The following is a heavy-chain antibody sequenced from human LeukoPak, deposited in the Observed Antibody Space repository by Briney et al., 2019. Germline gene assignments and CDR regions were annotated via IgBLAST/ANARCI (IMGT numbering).Heavy chain of an antibody. J-gene: IGHJ4*02. Sequence: PGGSLRLSCAASGFTFSSYAMSWVRQAPGKGLEWVSSISSSSTYIYYADSVKGRFTISRDNAKNSLYLQMNSLRAEDTAVYYCARIWDGYNSVADCWGQGTLVTVSS. CDR1: GFTFSSYA. CDR3: ARIWDGYNSVADC. V-gene: IGHV3-21*01. CDR2: ISSSSTYI. D-gene: IGHD5-24*01.